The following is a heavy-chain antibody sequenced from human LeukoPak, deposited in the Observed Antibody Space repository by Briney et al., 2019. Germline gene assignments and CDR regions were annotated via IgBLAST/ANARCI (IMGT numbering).Heavy chain of an antibody. J-gene: IGHJ6*04. V-gene: IGHV3-64D*06. D-gene: IGHD3-10*01. CDR2: ISSNGGST. CDR1: GFTFSTYA. CDR3: AKSSGSYYTAPRYYYYGMDV. Sequence: GGSLRLSCSASGFTFSTYAMHWVRQAPGKGLEYLSAISSNGGSTYYADSVKGIFTISKNNSKNTLYLHMSSLSAEDTAVYYCAKSSGSYYTAPRYYYYGMDVWGKGTTVTVSS.